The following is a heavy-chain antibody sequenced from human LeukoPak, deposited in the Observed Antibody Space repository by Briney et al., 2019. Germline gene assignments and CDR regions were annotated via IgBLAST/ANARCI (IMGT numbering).Heavy chain of an antibody. J-gene: IGHJ4*02. V-gene: IGHV4-59*13. CDR3: TRDATGYSSSWFAY. CDR1: GGSITSYS. CDR2: ISYSGNT. Sequence: SETLSLTCTVSGGSITSYSWNWIRQPPGKGLEWIGYISYSGNTDYNPSLKSRVTISAYTSKNQFSLRLSSVTAADTAVYYCTRDATGYSSSWFAYWGQGTLVTVSS. D-gene: IGHD6-13*01.